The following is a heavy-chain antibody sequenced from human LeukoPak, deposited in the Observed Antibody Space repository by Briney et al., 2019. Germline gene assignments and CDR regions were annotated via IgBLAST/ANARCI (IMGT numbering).Heavy chain of an antibody. Sequence: GRSLRLSCAASGFTFSSYGMHWVRQAPGKGLEWVAVIWYDGSNKYYADSVKGRFTISRDNSKNTLYLQMNSLRAEDTAVYYCARDLYYYDSSGYFRDWGQGTLVTVSS. CDR1: GFTFSSYG. D-gene: IGHD3-22*01. CDR2: IWYDGSNK. V-gene: IGHV3-33*01. CDR3: ARDLYYYDSSGYFRD. J-gene: IGHJ4*02.